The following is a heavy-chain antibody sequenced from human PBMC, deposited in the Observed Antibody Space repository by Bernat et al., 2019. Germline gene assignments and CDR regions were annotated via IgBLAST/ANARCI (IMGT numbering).Heavy chain of an antibody. D-gene: IGHD2-2*01. CDR1: GGSISSYY. J-gene: IGHJ5*02. CDR3: ARGGGVCSSTSCYAGWFDP. Sequence: QVQLQESGPGLVKPSETLSLTCTVSGGSISSYYWSWIRQPPGKGLEWIGYIYCSGSTNYNPSLKSRVTISVDTSKNQFSLKLGSVTAADTAVYYCARGGGVCSSTSCYAGWFDPWGQGTLVTVSS. V-gene: IGHV4-59*01. CDR2: IYCSGST.